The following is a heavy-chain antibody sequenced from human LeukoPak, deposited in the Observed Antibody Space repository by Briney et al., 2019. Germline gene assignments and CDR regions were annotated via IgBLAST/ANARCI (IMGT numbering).Heavy chain of an antibody. V-gene: IGHV3-11*01. CDR1: GFTFNDYY. Sequence: GGSLRLSCAASGFTFNDYYMSWIRQAPGKGLEWLSYINIGGTNTHYADSVKGRFTIFRDNAKKSLYLEMNNLRAEDTAVYYCATDGAGFDTWGQRVLVTISS. CDR3: ATDGAGFDT. CDR2: INIGGTNT. J-gene: IGHJ5*02.